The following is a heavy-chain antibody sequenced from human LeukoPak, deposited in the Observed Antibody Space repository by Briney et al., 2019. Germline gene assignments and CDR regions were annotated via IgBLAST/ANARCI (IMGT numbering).Heavy chain of an antibody. CDR3: ARIPLGREPNDY. V-gene: IGHV1-2*02. D-gene: IGHD3-10*01. CDR1: GYTLTSYY. CDR2: INPNSGGT. J-gene: IGHJ4*02. Sequence: ALVKVSCKASGYTLTSYYMHCVRQAPGQRLEWMGWINPNSGGTNYAQKFQGRVTMTRDTSISTAYMELSRLRSDDTAVYYCARIPLGREPNDYWGQGTLVTVSS.